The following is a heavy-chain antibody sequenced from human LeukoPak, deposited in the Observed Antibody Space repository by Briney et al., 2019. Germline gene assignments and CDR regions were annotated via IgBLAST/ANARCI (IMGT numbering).Heavy chain of an antibody. V-gene: IGHV4-34*01. CDR3: ARRPLSTKGFDS. D-gene: IGHD2/OR15-2a*01. Sequence: SETLSLTCIVYGGSFSGYYWSWIRQPPGKGREWIGEINHSGSTNYNPSLKSRVTISLDTSKNQFSLTLSSVTAADTGVYYCARRPLSTKGFDSWGQGTLVTVSS. J-gene: IGHJ5*01. CDR1: GGSFSGYY. CDR2: INHSGST.